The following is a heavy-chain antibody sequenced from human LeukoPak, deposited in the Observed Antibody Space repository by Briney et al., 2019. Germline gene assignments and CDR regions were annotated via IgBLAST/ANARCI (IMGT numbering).Heavy chain of an antibody. CDR1: GFTFSNYS. V-gene: IGHV3-21*01. J-gene: IGHJ4*02. CDR2: ISSSSGYI. CDR3: ARDFGSGSSYCDY. D-gene: IGHD2-15*01. Sequence: GGSLRLSCAASGFTFSNYSMNWVRQAPGKGLEWVSSISSSSGYIYYADSVKGRFTISRDNAKNSLYLQMNSLRAEYTAVYYCARDFGSGSSYCDYWGQGTLVTVSS.